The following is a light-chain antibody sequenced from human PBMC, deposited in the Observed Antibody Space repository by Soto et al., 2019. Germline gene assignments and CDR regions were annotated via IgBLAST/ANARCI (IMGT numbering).Light chain of an antibody. Sequence: HSVLTQPPSVSAAPGQKVTISCSGSSSNIGSNYVSWYQQLPGAAPKLLIYDNNRGPSGIPDRFSGSKSGTSATLGITGLQTGDEADYYCGTWDSSLRVVIFGGGTKVTVL. V-gene: IGLV1-51*01. J-gene: IGLJ2*01. CDR1: SSNIGSNY. CDR2: DNN. CDR3: GTWDSSLRVVI.